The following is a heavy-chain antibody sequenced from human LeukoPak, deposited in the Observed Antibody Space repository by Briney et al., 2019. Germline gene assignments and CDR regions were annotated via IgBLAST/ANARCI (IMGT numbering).Heavy chain of an antibody. D-gene: IGHD6-19*01. Sequence: ASVKVSCKASGGTFSSYAISWVRQAPGQGLEWMGWISAYNGDTHYAQKFQGRVTLTTDTSTRTAYMELRSLRSDDTAMYYCARDPSNTSGWYIYFDYWGQGTLVTVSP. CDR2: ISAYNGDT. J-gene: IGHJ4*02. V-gene: IGHV1-18*01. CDR3: ARDPSNTSGWYIYFDY. CDR1: GGTFSSYA.